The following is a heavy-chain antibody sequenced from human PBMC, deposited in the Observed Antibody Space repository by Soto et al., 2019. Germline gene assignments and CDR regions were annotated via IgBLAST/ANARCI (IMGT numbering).Heavy chain of an antibody. CDR3: ARGDGPYDILTGYYYYYGMDV. Sequence: ASVKVSCKASGYTFTSYGISWVRQAPGQGLERMGWISAYNGNTNYAQKLQGRVTMTTDTSTSTAYMELRSLRSDDTAVYYCARGDGPYDILTGYYYYYGMDVWGQGTTVTVSS. CDR2: ISAYNGNT. V-gene: IGHV1-18*01. CDR1: GYTFTSYG. D-gene: IGHD3-9*01. J-gene: IGHJ6*02.